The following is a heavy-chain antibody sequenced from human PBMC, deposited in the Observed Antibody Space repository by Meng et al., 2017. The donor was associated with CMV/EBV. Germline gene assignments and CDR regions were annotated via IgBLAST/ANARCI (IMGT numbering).Heavy chain of an antibody. CDR2: IKSKTDGGTT. J-gene: IGHJ4*02. Sequence: GGSLRLSCAASGFTFSNAWMSWVRQAPGKGLEWVGRIKSKTDGGTTDYAAPVKGRFTISRDNAKNSLYLQMNSLRAEDTALYYCARDYSTLWDGSDYWGQGTLVTVSS. D-gene: IGHD3-10*01. V-gene: IGHV3-15*05. CDR1: GFTFSNAW. CDR3: ARDYSTLWDGSDY.